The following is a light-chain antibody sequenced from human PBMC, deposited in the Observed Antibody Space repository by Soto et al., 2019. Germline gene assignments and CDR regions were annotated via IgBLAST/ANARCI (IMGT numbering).Light chain of an antibody. CDR3: SSYTNSSPFV. V-gene: IGLV2-14*01. Sequence: QSALTQPPSASGSPGQSVTISCTGTSSDVGGYNFVSWYQQHPGKAPKLMIYDVSNWPSGVSNRFSGSKSGNTASLTISGLQAEDEADYYCSSYTNSSPFVFGTGTKVTVL. CDR1: SSDVGGYNF. J-gene: IGLJ1*01. CDR2: DVS.